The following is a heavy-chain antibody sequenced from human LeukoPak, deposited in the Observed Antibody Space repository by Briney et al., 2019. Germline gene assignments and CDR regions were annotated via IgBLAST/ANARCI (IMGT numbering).Heavy chain of an antibody. V-gene: IGHV3-21*01. J-gene: IGHJ6*03. D-gene: IGHD2-21*01. Sequence: GGSLKLSCAASGFTLDNYNFNWVRQAPGKGLEWVASIRSYSSYIHYADSVKGRFTISRDDAKKSLYLQMNSLRAEDTAVYFCARFAEVYYYVDVWGTGTTVIVSS. CDR2: IRSYSSYI. CDR1: GFTLDNYN. CDR3: ARFAEVYYYVDV.